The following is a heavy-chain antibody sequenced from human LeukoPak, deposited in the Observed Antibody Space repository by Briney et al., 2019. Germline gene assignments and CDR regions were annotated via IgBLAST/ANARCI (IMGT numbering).Heavy chain of an antibody. V-gene: IGHV6-1*01. Sequence: SQTLSLTCAISGDSVSSNSAAWNWIRQSPSRGLERLGRTYYRSKWYTDYAVSVKSRITINSDTSKNQFSLQLNSVTPKDTAVYYCARGAVAHFDYWGQGTLVTVSS. CDR1: GDSVSSNSAA. CDR3: ARGAVAHFDY. J-gene: IGHJ4*02. CDR2: TYYRSKWYT. D-gene: IGHD6-19*01.